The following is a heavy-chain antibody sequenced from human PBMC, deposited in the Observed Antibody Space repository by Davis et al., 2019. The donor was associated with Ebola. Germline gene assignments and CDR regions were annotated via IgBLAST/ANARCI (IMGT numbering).Heavy chain of an antibody. V-gene: IGHV3-21*01. Sequence: GESLKISCVASGFTFSSYSISWVRQAPGKGLEWVSSISSSSSYIFYADSVRGRFTISRDNTKNSLYLQMNSLRAEDTAVYYCATSPSRRPDWFDSWGQRTLVTASS. J-gene: IGHJ5*01. CDR3: ATSPSRRPDWFDS. D-gene: IGHD2-2*01. CDR1: GFTFSSYS. CDR2: ISSSSSYI.